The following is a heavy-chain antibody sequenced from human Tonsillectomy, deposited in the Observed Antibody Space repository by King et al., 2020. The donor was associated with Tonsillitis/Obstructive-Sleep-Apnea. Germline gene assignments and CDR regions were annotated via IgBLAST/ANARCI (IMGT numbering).Heavy chain of an antibody. D-gene: IGHD3-10*01. CDR2: ISYDGSNK. CDR1: GFTFSSYA. CDR3: ANSPIVRGVFLY. J-gene: IGHJ4*02. V-gene: IGHV3-30*04. Sequence: VQLVESGGGVVQPGRSLRLSCAASGFTFSSYAMHWVRQAPGKGLEWVAVISYDGSNKYYADSVKGRFTISRDNSKNTLYLQMNSLRAEDTAVYYCANSPIVRGVFLYRGQGTLVTLFS.